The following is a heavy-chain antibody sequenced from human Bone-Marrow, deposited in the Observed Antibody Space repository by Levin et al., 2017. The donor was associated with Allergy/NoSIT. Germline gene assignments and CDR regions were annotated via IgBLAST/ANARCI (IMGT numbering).Heavy chain of an antibody. J-gene: IGHJ4*02. CDR2: ISYDGTKK. Sequence: SGGSLRLSCEVSGIIFTNYGFHWVRQAPGKGLEWVAVISYDGTKKYYLDSVKGRFSISRDNSKNTLYLQMSSLTLEDTAVYYCTKDRGRTVSPWGFFDSWGRGTLLSVSS. CDR1: GIIFTNYG. D-gene: IGHD2-15*01. CDR3: TKDRGRTVSPWGFFDS. V-gene: IGHV3-30*18.